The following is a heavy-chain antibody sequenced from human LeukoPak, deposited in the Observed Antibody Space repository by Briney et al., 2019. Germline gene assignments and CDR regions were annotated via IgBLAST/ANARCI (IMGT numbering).Heavy chain of an antibody. CDR3: ARNRGYTYDYDSFDP. CDR2: IKYDGSEM. V-gene: IGHV3-30*19. J-gene: IGHJ5*02. CDR1: RFTFTSYG. D-gene: IGHD5-18*01. Sequence: GGSLTLSSAASRFTFTSYGMYWVRPAPGKGLEWVAFIKYDGSEMYYADSVKGRFTISRDNSRDTLYLQVNSLRGDDTAIYYCARNRGYTYDYDSFDPWGQGTLVTVSS.